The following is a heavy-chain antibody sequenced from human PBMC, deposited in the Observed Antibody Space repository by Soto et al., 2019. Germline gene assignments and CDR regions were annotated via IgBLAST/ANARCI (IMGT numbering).Heavy chain of an antibody. CDR3: ARVGPILRLDCSGGSCYSADFDY. Sequence: QLQLVQSGAEVKKPGASVKVSCKASGYTFTSYGISWVRQAPGQGLEWMGWISAYNGNTNYAQKLQGRVTMTTDTSTSTAYMELRSLRSDDTAVYYCARVGPILRLDCSGGSCYSADFDYWGQGTLVTVSS. J-gene: IGHJ4*02. V-gene: IGHV1-18*01. CDR1: GYTFTSYG. D-gene: IGHD2-15*01. CDR2: ISAYNGNT.